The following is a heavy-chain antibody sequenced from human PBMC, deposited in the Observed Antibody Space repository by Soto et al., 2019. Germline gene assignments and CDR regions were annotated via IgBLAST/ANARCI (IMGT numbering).Heavy chain of an antibody. Sequence: EVLLVETGGSLIQPGGSLRLSCAASGFTVSSHYMSWVRQAPGKGLEWVSVIYSGGSTYYADSVKGRFTISKDNSKRALYPQMNSLRADDTAVYYCARALAGSAAGPAYFDYWGQGTLVTVSS. D-gene: IGHD6-13*01. CDR1: GFTVSSHY. V-gene: IGHV3-53*02. J-gene: IGHJ4*02. CDR2: IYSGGST. CDR3: ARALAGSAAGPAYFDY.